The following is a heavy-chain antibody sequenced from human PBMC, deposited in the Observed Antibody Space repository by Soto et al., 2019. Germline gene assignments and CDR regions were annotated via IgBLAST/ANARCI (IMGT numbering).Heavy chain of an antibody. V-gene: IGHV3-30-3*01. Sequence: QVQLVESGGGVVQPGRSLRLSCAASGFTFSSYAMHWVRQAPGKGLEWVAVISYDGSNKYYADSVKGRFTISRDNSENTLNLLMNSLGSEDTAVYYCTRDWGSYSSFDYWGQGTLVTVSS. CDR1: GFTFSSYA. J-gene: IGHJ4*02. CDR2: ISYDGSNK. D-gene: IGHD3-16*01. CDR3: TRDWGSYSSFDY.